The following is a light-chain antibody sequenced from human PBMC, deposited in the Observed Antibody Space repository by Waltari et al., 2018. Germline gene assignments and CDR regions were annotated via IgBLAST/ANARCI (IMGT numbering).Light chain of an antibody. Sequence: NFMLTQPHSVSESPGKTVTISCTRSSGSIASNFVQWYQQRPGSAPTTVIHEDNQRPSGVPDRFSGSIDSSSNAASLTISGLKTEDEADYYCQSYDSNSVIFGGGTKLTVL. CDR1: SGSIASNF. V-gene: IGLV6-57*03. CDR2: EDN. CDR3: QSYDSNSVI. J-gene: IGLJ2*01.